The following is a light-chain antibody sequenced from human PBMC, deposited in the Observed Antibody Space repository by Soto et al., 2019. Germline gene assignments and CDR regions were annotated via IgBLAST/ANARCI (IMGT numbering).Light chain of an antibody. V-gene: IGLV2-18*02. CDR1: SSDVGSYNR. CDR3: SSYTSSSTLV. Sequence: QSALTQPPSVSGSPGQSVTISCTGTSSDVGSYNRVSWYQQPPGTAPKLMIYEVSNRPSGVPERFSGSKSGNTASLTISGLQAEDEDDYFCSSYTSSSTLVFGGGTKLTVL. J-gene: IGLJ2*01. CDR2: EVS.